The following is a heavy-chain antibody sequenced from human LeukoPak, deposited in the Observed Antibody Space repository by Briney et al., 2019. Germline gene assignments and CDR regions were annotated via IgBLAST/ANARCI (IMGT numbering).Heavy chain of an antibody. CDR3: ARGIGAGRFDS. V-gene: IGHV1-2*02. Sequence: ASVKVSCEASGYTFTGYYMHWVRQAPGQGLEWMGWINPNSGDTNYAQNFQGRVTLTSETSINTAYMEMSRLTSDDTAVYYCARGIGAGRFDSWGQGTLVTVSS. J-gene: IGHJ4*02. CDR1: GYTFTGYY. D-gene: IGHD1-1*01. CDR2: INPNSGDT.